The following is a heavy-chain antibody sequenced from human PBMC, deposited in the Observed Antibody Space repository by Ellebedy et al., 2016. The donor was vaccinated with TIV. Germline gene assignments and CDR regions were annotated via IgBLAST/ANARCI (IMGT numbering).Heavy chain of an antibody. CDR1: GYTFTSYY. D-gene: IGHD1-14*01. J-gene: IGHJ5*02. CDR2: INPGGDST. CDR3: ARDHSGHWFDP. V-gene: IGHV1-46*01. Sequence: AASVKVSCKASGYTFTSYYINWVRQAPGQGLEWMGIINPGGDSTSYAQKFQGRVTMTRDTSTSTVYMELSSLRSEDTAVYYCARDHSGHWFDPWGQGTLVTVSS.